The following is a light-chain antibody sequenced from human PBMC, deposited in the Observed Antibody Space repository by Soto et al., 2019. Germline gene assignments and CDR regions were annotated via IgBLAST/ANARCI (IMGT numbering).Light chain of an antibody. J-gene: IGLJ3*02. Sequence: QSVLTQAPSVSGTPGQRVTISCSGTSSNIGSNTVNWYQQLPGTAPKLLIYNNDQRPSGVLDRFSGSKSGTSASLAIGGLQSEDEADYYCAAWDDSLNGWVFDGGTKLTVL. CDR3: AAWDDSLNGWV. V-gene: IGLV1-44*01. CDR1: SSNIGSNT. CDR2: NND.